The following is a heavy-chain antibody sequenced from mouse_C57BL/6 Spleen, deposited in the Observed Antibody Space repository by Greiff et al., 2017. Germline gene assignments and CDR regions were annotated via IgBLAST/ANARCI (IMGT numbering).Heavy chain of an antibody. Sequence: QVQLKESGAELVKPGASVKLSCKASGYTFTEYTIHWVKQRSGQGLEWIGWVYPGSGSIKYNEKFKDKATLTAGKSSSIVYRELSRLTSEDSAVYYCARHEVGRSYFDFWGQGTTLTVSS. D-gene: IGHD1-1*01. CDR2: VYPGSGSI. J-gene: IGHJ2*01. CDR3: ARHEVGRSYFDF. CDR1: GYTFTEYT. V-gene: IGHV1-62-2*01.